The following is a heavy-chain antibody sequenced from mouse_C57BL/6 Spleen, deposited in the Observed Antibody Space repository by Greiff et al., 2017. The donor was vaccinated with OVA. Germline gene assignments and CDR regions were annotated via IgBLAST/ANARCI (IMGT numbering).Heavy chain of an antibody. J-gene: IGHJ4*01. D-gene: IGHD1-1*01. CDR2: IWSDGST. Sequence: VQLQQSGPGLVAPSQSLSITCTVSGFSLTSYGVHWVRQPPGKGLEWLVVIWSDGSTTYNSALKSRLSISKDNSKSQVFLKMNSLQTDDTAMYYCARRGSSYYYAMDYWGQGTSVTVSS. V-gene: IGHV2-6*03. CDR1: GFSLTSYG. CDR3: ARRGSSYYYAMDY.